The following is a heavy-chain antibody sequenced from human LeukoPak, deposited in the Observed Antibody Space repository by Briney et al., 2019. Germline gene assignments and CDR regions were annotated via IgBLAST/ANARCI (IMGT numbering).Heavy chain of an antibody. D-gene: IGHD7-27*01. CDR2: INSNSNYM. Sequence: PGGSLRLSCAASGFIFSYYSMNWVRQAPGKGLEWVSSINSNSNYMSYADSVKGRFTISRDNAKKTLYLQMNSLRAEDTAVYYCARVSGDLDYWGQGTLVTVSS. J-gene: IGHJ4*02. V-gene: IGHV3-21*01. CDR1: GFIFSYYS. CDR3: ARVSGDLDY.